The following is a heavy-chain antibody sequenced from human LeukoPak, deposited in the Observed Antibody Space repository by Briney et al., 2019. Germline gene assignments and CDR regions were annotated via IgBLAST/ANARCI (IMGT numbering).Heavy chain of an antibody. D-gene: IGHD6-19*01. Sequence: GASVKVSCKASGYTFTSYGISWVRQAPGQGLEWMGWISAYNGNTNYAQKLQGRVTMTTDTSTSTAYMELRSLRSDDTAVYYCARDLLAVARRLYALDIWGQGTMVTVSS. CDR2: ISAYNGNT. CDR3: ARDLLAVARRLYALDI. CDR1: GYTFTSYG. V-gene: IGHV1-18*01. J-gene: IGHJ3*02.